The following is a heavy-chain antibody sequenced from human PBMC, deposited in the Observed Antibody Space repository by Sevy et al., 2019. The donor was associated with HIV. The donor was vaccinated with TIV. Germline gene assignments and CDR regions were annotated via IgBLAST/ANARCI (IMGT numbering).Heavy chain of an antibody. CDR3: AVGGYYYDNAAYYALDS. CDR2: IWSDGAYQ. V-gene: IGHV3-33*01. Sequence: GGSLRLSCAATGFIFSNYAMHWVRQAPGKGMESVAIIWSDGAYQYHGDSVKGRFTISRDNSKNTLYLQMNNVRVEDTAVYYWAVGGYYYDNAAYYALDSWGQGSLVTVSS. J-gene: IGHJ4*02. CDR1: GFIFSNYA. D-gene: IGHD3-22*01.